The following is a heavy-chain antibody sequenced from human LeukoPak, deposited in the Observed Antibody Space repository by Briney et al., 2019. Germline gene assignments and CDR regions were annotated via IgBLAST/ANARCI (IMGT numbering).Heavy chain of an antibody. J-gene: IGHJ4*02. D-gene: IGHD3-10*01. CDR3: ANLKEDYYGSGG. CDR1: GFTFHSHS. CDR2: ISMTSSYI. Sequence: GGSLRLSCAASGFTFHSHSMNWVRQAPGKGPEWVSSISMTSSYIYYADSVKGRFTISRDNSKNTLYLQMNSLRAEDTAVYYCANLKEDYYGSGGWGQGTLVTVSS. V-gene: IGHV3-21*04.